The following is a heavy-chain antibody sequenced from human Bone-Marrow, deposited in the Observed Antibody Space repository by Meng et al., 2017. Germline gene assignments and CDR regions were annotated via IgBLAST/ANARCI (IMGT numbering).Heavy chain of an antibody. J-gene: IGHJ4*02. Sequence: GESLKISCAASGFTFSSYWMHWVRQAPGKGLVWVSRINSDGSSTSYADSVKGRFTISRDNAKNTLYLQMNSLRAEDTAVYYCAREPRDYGDYSRWGQGTLVTVSS. CDR3: AREPRDYGDYSR. CDR1: GFTFSSYW. V-gene: IGHV3-74*01. D-gene: IGHD4-17*01. CDR2: INSDGSST.